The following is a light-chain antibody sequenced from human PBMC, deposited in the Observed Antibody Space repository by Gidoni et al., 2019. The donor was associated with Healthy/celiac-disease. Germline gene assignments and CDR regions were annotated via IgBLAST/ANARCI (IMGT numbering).Light chain of an antibody. V-gene: IGKV4-1*01. CDR2: WAS. Sequence: DLVMTQSPDSLSVSLGERATINCKSSQSVLYSSNNKNYLAWYQQKQGQPPKLLIYWASTRESGVPDRFSGSGSGTDFTLTISSLQAEDVAVYYCQQYYSTPPTFGQGTKLEIK. J-gene: IGKJ2*01. CDR3: QQYYSTPPT. CDR1: QSVLYSSNNKNY.